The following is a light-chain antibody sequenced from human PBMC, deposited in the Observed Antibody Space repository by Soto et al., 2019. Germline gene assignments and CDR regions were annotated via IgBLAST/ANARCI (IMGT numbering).Light chain of an antibody. CDR1: QSLIHSDGNTY. CDR2: KVS. CDR3: MQGTHWPWT. V-gene: IGKV2-30*02. Sequence: DVVMTQSPLSLPVTLGQPASISCRSSQSLIHSDGNTYLNWFQQRPGQSPRRLIYKVSDRDSGVPXXXXXSGXXXXXXXXIXRXEAEDVGVYYCMQGTHWPWTFGQGTEVEIK. J-gene: IGKJ1*01.